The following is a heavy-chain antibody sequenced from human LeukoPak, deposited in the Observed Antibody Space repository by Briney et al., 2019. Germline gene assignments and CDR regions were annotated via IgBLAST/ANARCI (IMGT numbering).Heavy chain of an antibody. J-gene: IGHJ5*02. D-gene: IGHD4-17*01. V-gene: IGHV1-46*01. Sequence: ASVKVSCKASGYTFTSYYMHWVRQAPGQGLEWMGIINPSGGSTSYAQKFQGRVTMTRDTSTSTVYMELSSLRSEDTAVYYCARDDNPDYGDYSTWFDPWGQGTVVTVSS. CDR3: ARDDNPDYGDYSTWFDP. CDR1: GYTFTSYY. CDR2: INPSGGST.